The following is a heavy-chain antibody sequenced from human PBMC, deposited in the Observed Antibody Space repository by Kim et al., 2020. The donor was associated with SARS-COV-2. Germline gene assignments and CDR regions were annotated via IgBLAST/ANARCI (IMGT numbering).Heavy chain of an antibody. V-gene: IGHV4-39*01. J-gene: IGHJ4*02. Sequence: SETLSLTCTVSGGSISSSSYYWGWLRQPPGMGLVWIGSIYYSGSTYYNPSLKSRVPISVDTSKNQLSLKVSSVTAADTAVYYCAGHVGERRDYFDYWGQGTLVTVSS. CDR3: AGHVGERRDYFDY. CDR1: GGSISSSSYY. CDR2: IYYSGST. D-gene: IGHD1-26*01.